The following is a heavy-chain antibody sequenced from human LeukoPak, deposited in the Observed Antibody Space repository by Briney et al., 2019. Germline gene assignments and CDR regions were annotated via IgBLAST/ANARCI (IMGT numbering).Heavy chain of an antibody. J-gene: IGHJ4*02. D-gene: IGHD3-10*01. CDR3: AKGYAAHGSGIPPDY. CDR2: ISGSSGST. V-gene: IGHV3-23*01. CDR1: GFTFSSYA. Sequence: PXXSLRLSCAASGFTFSSYAMNWVRQAPGKGLEWVSVISGSSGSTYYADSVKGRFTISRDNSKNTLYLQMNSLRAEDTAVYYCAKGYAAHGSGIPPDYWGQGTLVTVSS.